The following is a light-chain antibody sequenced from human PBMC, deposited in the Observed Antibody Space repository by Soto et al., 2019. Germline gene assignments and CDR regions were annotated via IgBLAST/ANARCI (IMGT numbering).Light chain of an antibody. CDR3: QLHGT. CDR1: QCVSSSY. Sequence: EIVLTQSPGTLSLSPGERATLSCRASQCVSSSYLAWYQQKPGQAPRLLIYGASSRATGIPDGFSGSGSGTDFTLTISRLEPEDFAVYYCQLHGTFGQGTKVEIK. CDR2: GAS. J-gene: IGKJ1*01. V-gene: IGKV3-20*01.